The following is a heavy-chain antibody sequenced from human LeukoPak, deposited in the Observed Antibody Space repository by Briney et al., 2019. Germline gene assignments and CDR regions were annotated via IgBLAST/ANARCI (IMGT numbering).Heavy chain of an antibody. D-gene: IGHD6-19*01. J-gene: IGHJ4*02. CDR1: GFTFSSYA. V-gene: IGHV3-21*01. Sequence: AGGSLRLSCAASGFTFSSYAMSWVRQAPGKGLEWVSSISSSSSYIYYADSVKGRFTISRDNAKNSLYLQMNSLRAEDTAVYYCARVLGIAVAGADYWGQGTLVTVSS. CDR2: ISSSSSYI. CDR3: ARVLGIAVAGADY.